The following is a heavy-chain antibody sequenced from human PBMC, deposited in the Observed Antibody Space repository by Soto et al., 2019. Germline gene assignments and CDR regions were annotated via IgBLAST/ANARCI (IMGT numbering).Heavy chain of an antibody. CDR1: GGSISSSY. CDR2: IYHSGST. V-gene: IGHV4-59*08. J-gene: IGHJ4*02. Sequence: SETLSLTCTVSGGSISSSYWSWIRQPPGKGLEWIGEIYHSGSTNYSPSLKSRVTISVDTSKNQFSLKLSSVTAADTAVYYCARLSTVTALYFDYWGQGTLVTVSS. CDR3: ARLSTVTALYFDY. D-gene: IGHD2-21*02.